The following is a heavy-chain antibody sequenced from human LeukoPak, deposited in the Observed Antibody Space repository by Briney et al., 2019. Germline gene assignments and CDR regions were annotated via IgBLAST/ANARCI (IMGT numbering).Heavy chain of an antibody. Sequence: ASVKVSCKASGGTFSSYAISWVRQAPGQELEWMGGIIPIFGTANYAQKFQGRVTITADESTSTAYMELSSLRSEDTAVYYCARDPTAAGTRYGMDVWGQGTTVTVSS. CDR1: GGTFSSYA. V-gene: IGHV1-69*13. CDR3: ARDPTAAGTRYGMDV. J-gene: IGHJ6*02. CDR2: IIPIFGTA. D-gene: IGHD6-13*01.